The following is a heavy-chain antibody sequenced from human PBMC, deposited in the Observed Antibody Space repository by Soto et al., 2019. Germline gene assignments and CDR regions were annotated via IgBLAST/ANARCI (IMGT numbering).Heavy chain of an antibody. V-gene: IGHV4-39*01. CDR2: VFYTGFT. CDR1: GASISGSYYY. J-gene: IGHJ4*02. Sequence: PSETLSLTCAVSGASISGSYYYWAWLRQSPGKGPEWIGSVFYTGFTSYNPSLESRVSVSVDTSKSQFSLKLSAVTAADTAVYYCATSQKGYNLNYFDHWGQGALVTVSS. D-gene: IGHD1-20*01. CDR3: ATSQKGYNLNYFDH.